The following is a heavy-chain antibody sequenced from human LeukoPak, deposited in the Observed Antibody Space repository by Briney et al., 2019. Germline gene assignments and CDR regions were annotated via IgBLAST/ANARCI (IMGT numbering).Heavy chain of an antibody. CDR3: ARLKQLAGGFDY. CDR2: IYYSGST. Sequence: SQTLSLTCTVSGGSISSGDYYWSWIRQPPGKGLEWIGYIYYSGSTYYNPSLKSRVTISVDTSKNQFSLKLSSVTAADTAVYYCARLKQLAGGFDYWGQGTLVTVSS. D-gene: IGHD6-6*01. CDR1: GGSISSGDYY. V-gene: IGHV4-30-4*01. J-gene: IGHJ4*02.